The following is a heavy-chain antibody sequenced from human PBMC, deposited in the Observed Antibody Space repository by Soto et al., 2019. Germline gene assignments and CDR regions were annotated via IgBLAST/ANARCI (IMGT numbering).Heavy chain of an antibody. CDR2: ISSGGCTI. CDR1: GFTFSSYE. J-gene: IGHJ4*02. CDR3: ARDDSGYPSYFHY. V-gene: IGHV3-48*03. D-gene: IGHD3-16*02. Sequence: EVQLVESGGGLVQPGGSLRLSCAASGFTFSSYEMNWVRQAPGKGLEWVSYISSGGCTIYYADSVRGRFTISRDNAKNSLYLQMNSLRAEDTAVYYCARDDSGYPSYFHYWGQGTLVTVSS.